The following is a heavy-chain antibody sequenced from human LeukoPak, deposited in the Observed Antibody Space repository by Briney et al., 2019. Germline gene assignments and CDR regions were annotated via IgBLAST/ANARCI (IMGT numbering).Heavy chain of an antibody. CDR1: GGSLSSGGYY. Sequence: TLSLTCTVSGGSLSSGGYYWSWIRQHPGKGLEWIGYIYYSGSIYYNPSLKSRVTISVDTSKNQFSLKLSSVTAGDTAVYYCARAQIAARSFDYWGQRTLVTVSS. CDR3: ARAQIAARSFDY. CDR2: IYYSGSI. V-gene: IGHV4-31*03. J-gene: IGHJ4*02. D-gene: IGHD6-6*01.